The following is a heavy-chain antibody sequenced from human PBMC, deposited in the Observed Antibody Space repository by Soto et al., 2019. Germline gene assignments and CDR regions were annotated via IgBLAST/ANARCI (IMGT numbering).Heavy chain of an antibody. V-gene: IGHV1-18*01. D-gene: IGHD3-9*01. J-gene: IGHJ4*02. CDR1: GYTFTSYG. CDR3: ARDRRLTGYYNGFPPDY. CDR2: ISAYNGNT. Sequence: ASVKVSCKASGYTFTSYGISWVRQAPGQGLEWMGWISAYNGNTNYAQKLQGRVTMTTDTSTSTAYMELRSLRSDDTAVYYCARDRRLTGYYNGFPPDYRAQRTLVTVSS.